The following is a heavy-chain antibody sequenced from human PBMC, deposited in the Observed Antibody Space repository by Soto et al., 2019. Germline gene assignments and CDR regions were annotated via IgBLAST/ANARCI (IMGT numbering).Heavy chain of an antibody. V-gene: IGHV5-10-1*01. Sequence: GESLKISCKGSGYSFTSYWISWVRQMPGKGLEWMGRIDPSDSYTNYSPSFQGHVTISADKSISTAYLQWSSLKASDTAMYYCASSSPQTRDIVVVPAANIAFDIWGQGTMVTVSS. J-gene: IGHJ3*02. CDR3: ASSSPQTRDIVVVPAANIAFDI. CDR2: IDPSDSYT. CDR1: GYSFTSYW. D-gene: IGHD2-2*01.